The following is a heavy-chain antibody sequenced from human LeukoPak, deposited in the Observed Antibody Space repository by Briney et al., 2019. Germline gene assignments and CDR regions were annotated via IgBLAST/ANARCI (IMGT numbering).Heavy chain of an antibody. J-gene: IGHJ3*02. CDR1: GYTFSAYG. Sequence: GASVKVSCKASGYTFSAYGINWVRQAPGQGLERMGGIIPIFGTANYAQKFQGRVTITADESTSTAYMELSSLRSEDTAVYYCARPPDYGDGTNDAFDIWGQGTMVTVSS. CDR3: ARPPDYGDGTNDAFDI. D-gene: IGHD4-17*01. V-gene: IGHV1-69*13. CDR2: IIPIFGTA.